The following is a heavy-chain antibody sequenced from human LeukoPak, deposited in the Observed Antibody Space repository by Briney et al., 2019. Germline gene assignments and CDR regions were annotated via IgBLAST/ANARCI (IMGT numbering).Heavy chain of an antibody. CDR3: ARGDYGDYWIDY. Sequence: SETLSLTCTVSGGSISSSSYYWGWIRQPPGKGLEWIGSINHSGSTNYNPSLKSRVTISVDTSKNQFSLKLSSVTAADTAVYYCARGDYGDYWIDYWGQGTLVTVSS. CDR2: INHSGST. V-gene: IGHV4-39*07. CDR1: GGSISSSSYY. D-gene: IGHD4-17*01. J-gene: IGHJ4*02.